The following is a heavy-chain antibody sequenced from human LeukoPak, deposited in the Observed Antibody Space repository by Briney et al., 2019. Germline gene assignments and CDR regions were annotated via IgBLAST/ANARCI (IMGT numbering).Heavy chain of an antibody. CDR3: ARAGYSSGRGQDY. CDR2: INPNSGGT. V-gene: IGHV1-2*02. Sequence: GASVKVSCKASGYTFTGYYMHWVRQAPGQGLEWMGWINPNSGGTNYAQKLQGRVTMTTDTSTSTAYMELRSLRSDDTAVYYCARAGYSSGRGQDYWGQGTLVTVSS. D-gene: IGHD6-19*01. J-gene: IGHJ4*02. CDR1: GYTFTGYY.